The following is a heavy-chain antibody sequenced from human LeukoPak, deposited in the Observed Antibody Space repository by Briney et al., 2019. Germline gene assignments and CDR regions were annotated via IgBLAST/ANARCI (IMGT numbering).Heavy chain of an antibody. J-gene: IGHJ5*02. CDR3: VRVWSTVTSS. V-gene: IGHV3-64D*09. CDR1: GFTFSNYA. CDR2: ISSNGGIT. Sequence: GGSLRLSCSASGFTFSNYAMHWVRQAPGKGLEYVSDISSNGGITYYADSVKGRFTVSRDNSKNMLYLQMNSLRAEDTAVYYCVRVWSTVTSSWGQGTLVTVSS. D-gene: IGHD4-17*01.